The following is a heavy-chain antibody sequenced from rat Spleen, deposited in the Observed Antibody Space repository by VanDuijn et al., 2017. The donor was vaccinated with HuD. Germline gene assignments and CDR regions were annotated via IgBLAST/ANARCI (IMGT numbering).Heavy chain of an antibody. CDR3: ARVRSGLDY. J-gene: IGHJ2*01. CDR1: GFTFSNYD. V-gene: IGHV5-29*01. D-gene: IGHD1-4*01. CDR2: ISPSGSRT. Sequence: EVQMVESGGGLVQPGRSLKLSCAASGFTFSNYDMAWVRQAPTKGLEWVASISPSGSRTYYRDSVKGRFTVSRDNAKSTLYLQMDSLRAEDTANYSCARVRSGLDYWGQGVMGTVSS.